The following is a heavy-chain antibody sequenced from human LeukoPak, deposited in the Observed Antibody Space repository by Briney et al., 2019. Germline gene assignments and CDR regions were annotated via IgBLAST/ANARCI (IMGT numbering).Heavy chain of an antibody. CDR3: ARGGPGYFDY. Sequence: ASVKVSCKASGYTFTTYYMHWVRQAPGQGLEWMGIVDPSGGNTLYAQKFQGRVTMTGDMSTSTVYMELNSLRAEDTAVYYCARGGPGYFDYWGQGTLVTVSS. CDR1: GYTFTTYY. J-gene: IGHJ4*02. V-gene: IGHV1-46*01. D-gene: IGHD1-1*01. CDR2: VDPSGGNT.